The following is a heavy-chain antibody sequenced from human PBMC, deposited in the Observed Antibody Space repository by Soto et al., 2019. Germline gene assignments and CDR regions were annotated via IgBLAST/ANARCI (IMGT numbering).Heavy chain of an antibody. CDR1: GFTFSRYW. V-gene: IGHV3-7*01. CDR2: IKQDGSER. J-gene: IGHJ4*02. CDR3: AATSYYYGAGWWHYFDY. D-gene: IGHD3-10*01. Sequence: GGSLRLSCAASGFTFSRYWMSWVRQSPGKGLECVANIKQDGSERYNVDSVKGRFTISRDNAESSLYLQMNSLRAEDTAVYYCAATSYYYGAGWWHYFDYWGQGALVTVSS.